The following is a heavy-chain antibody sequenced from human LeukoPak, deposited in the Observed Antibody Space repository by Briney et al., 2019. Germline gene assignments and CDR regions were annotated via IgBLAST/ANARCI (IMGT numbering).Heavy chain of an antibody. D-gene: IGHD3-10*01. CDR2: IYYSGST. CDR3: ARAPGGYGSGSRGAFDI. CDR1: GYSISSGYY. V-gene: IGHV4-38-2*02. Sequence: PSETLSLTCTVSGYSISSGYYWDWIRQPPGKGLEWIGSIYYSGSTYYNPSLKSRVTISVDTSKNQFSLKLSSVTAADTAVYYCARAPGGYGSGSRGAFDIWGQGTMVTVSS. J-gene: IGHJ3*02.